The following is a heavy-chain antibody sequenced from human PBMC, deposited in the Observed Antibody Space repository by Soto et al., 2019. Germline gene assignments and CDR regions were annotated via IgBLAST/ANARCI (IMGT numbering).Heavy chain of an antibody. CDR1: DGSIGSYY. CDR3: AREGTTVDSYYYYGLDV. D-gene: IGHD1-1*01. V-gene: IGHV4-59*01. J-gene: IGHJ6*02. CDR2: VSHSGST. Sequence: QVQLQESGPGLVKPSETLSLTCTVSDGSIGSYYWSWIRQPPGKGLEWIGYVSHSGSTNYNPSLKSRAPISLDTSNNQFSLRLSSVTAADTAVYYCAREGTTVDSYYYYGLDVWGQGTTVTVSS.